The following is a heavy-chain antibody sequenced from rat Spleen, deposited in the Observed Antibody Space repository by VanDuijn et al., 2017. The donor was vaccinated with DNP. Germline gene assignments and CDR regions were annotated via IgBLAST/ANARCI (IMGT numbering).Heavy chain of an antibody. J-gene: IGHJ2*01. V-gene: IGHV5-17*01. Sequence: EVQLVESGGDLVQPGRSLILSCAASGFTFSDYDMAWVRQAPKKGLEWVVTINYDGGSTYYRDSLKGRFTISRDTAKSTLYLQMDSLRSEDTATYFCAREITGMTLDYWGQGVMVTVSS. CDR2: INYDGGST. CDR3: AREITGMTLDY. CDR1: GFTFSDYD. D-gene: IGHD1-7*01.